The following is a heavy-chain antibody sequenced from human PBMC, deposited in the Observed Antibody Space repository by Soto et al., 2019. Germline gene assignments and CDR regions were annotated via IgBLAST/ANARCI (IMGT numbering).Heavy chain of an antibody. D-gene: IGHD3-3*01. CDR2: INHSGST. V-gene: IGHV4-34*01. CDR1: GGSFSGYY. J-gene: IGHJ5*02. CDR3: ARGLVLYYDFRSGKLDATPWFDP. Sequence: PSETLSLTCAVYGGSFSGYYWSWIRQPPGKGLEWIGEINHSGSTNYNPSLKSRVTISVDTSKNQFSLKLSSVTAADTAVYYCARGLVLYYDFRSGKLDATPWFDPWGQGTLVTVSS.